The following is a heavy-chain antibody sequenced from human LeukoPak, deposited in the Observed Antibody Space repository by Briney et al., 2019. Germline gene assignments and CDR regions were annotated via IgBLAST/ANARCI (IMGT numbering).Heavy chain of an antibody. CDR3: ARGRVGGDILTGYYFDY. D-gene: IGHD3-9*01. CDR2: INPSGGST. CDR1: GYTFTSYY. J-gene: IGHJ4*02. Sequence: ASVKVSCKASGYTFTSYYMHWVRQAPGQGLEWMGIINPSGGSTSYAQKFQGRVTMTRDMSTSTVYMELSSLRSEDTAVYYCARGRVGGDILTGYYFDYWGQGTLVTASS. V-gene: IGHV1-46*01.